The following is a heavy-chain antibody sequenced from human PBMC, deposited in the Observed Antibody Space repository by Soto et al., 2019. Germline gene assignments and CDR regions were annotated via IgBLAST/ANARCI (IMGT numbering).Heavy chain of an antibody. CDR3: ARDPPGTVDYGDYGAYYYYGMDV. CDR1: GFTFSSYS. V-gene: IGHV3-48*02. CDR2: ISSSSSTI. J-gene: IGHJ6*02. Sequence: EVQLVESGGGLVQPGGSLRLSCAASGFTFSSYSMNWVRQAPGKGLEWVSYISSSSSTIYYADSVKGRFPISRDNAKNSLYLQMNSLRDEDTAVYYCARDPPGTVDYGDYGAYYYYGMDVWGQGTTVTVSS. D-gene: IGHD4-17*01.